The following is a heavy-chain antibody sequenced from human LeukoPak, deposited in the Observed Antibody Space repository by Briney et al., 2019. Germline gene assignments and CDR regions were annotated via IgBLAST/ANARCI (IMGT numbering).Heavy chain of an antibody. Sequence: SGTLSLTCAVSGGSITTTNWWSWVRQPPGKGLEWIGEVHLSGATNYNPSLESRVSMSIDKSKNHLSLEVASVTAADTAIYYCTRESGAFSPFGFWGQGTLLTVSS. V-gene: IGHV4-4*02. CDR3: TRESGAFSPFGF. D-gene: IGHD1-26*01. CDR1: GGSITTTNW. CDR2: VHLSGAT. J-gene: IGHJ4*02.